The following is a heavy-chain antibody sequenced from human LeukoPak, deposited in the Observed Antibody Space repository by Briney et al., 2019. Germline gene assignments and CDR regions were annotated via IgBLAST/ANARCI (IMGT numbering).Heavy chain of an antibody. Sequence: ASVKVSCKASGYTFTVYYMHWVRQAPGQGLEWMGWINPNSGGTNYAQKFQGRVTMTRDTSISTAYMELSRLRSDDMAVYYCARAGDGYNPNFDYWGQGTLVTVSS. D-gene: IGHD5-24*01. CDR1: GYTFTVYY. CDR3: ARAGDGYNPNFDY. V-gene: IGHV1-2*02. CDR2: INPNSGGT. J-gene: IGHJ4*02.